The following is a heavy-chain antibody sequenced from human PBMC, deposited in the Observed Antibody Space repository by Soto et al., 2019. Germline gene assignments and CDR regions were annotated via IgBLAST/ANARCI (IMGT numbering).Heavy chain of an antibody. Sequence: QVQLQESGPGLVKPSQTLSLTCTVSGGSISSGDYYWSWIRQPPGKGLEWIGYIYYSGSTYYNPSLKSRLTIAVDTSKNHFSLKLSSVTAADTAVYYCARDNPPLYYSSGLTDVWGQGTTVTVSS. V-gene: IGHV4-30-4*01. CDR3: ARDNPPLYYSSGLTDV. CDR2: IYYSGST. CDR1: GGSISSGDYY. D-gene: IGHD3-22*01. J-gene: IGHJ6*02.